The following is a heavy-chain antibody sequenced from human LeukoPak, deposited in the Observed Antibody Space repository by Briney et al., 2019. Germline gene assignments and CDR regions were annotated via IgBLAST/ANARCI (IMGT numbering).Heavy chain of an antibody. CDR1: GGSISSSNW. D-gene: IGHD3-22*01. CDR2: IFHTGST. J-gene: IGHJ4*02. Sequence: PSGTLSLTCAVSGGSISSSNWWSWVRQPPGKGLEWIGEIFHTGSTNYNPSLKSRVTMSVDTSKNQFSLQLSSVTAADTAVYYCARDTYYYDSSGYWADYWGQGTLVTVSS. V-gene: IGHV4-4*02. CDR3: ARDTYYYDSSGYWADY.